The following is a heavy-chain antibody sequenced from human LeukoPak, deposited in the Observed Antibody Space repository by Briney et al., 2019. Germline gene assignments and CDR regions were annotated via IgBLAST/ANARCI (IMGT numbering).Heavy chain of an antibody. V-gene: IGHV3-23*01. CDR2: ISGSGGST. J-gene: IGHJ4*02. CDR1: GFTFISYA. CDR3: ARDAGGAFGNYVNYFDY. D-gene: IGHD4-11*01. Sequence: GGSLRLSCAASGFTFISYAMSWVRQAPGEGLEWVSAISGSGGSTYYADAVKGPVTTSRENSHNTLYLQMDSLRAEDTAVYYCARDAGGAFGNYVNYFDYWGQGTLVTVSS.